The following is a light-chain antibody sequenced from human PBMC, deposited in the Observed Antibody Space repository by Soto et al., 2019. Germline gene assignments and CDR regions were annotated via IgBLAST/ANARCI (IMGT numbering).Light chain of an antibody. CDR1: SSDVGGYNY. V-gene: IGLV2-14*01. CDR2: DVS. Sequence: QSALTQPASVSGSPGQSITISCTGTSSDVGGYNYVSWYQQHPGEAPKLMIYDVSNRPSGVSNRFSGSKSGNTASPTISGLQAEDEADYYCSSYTSSSTVVFGGGTKLTVL. J-gene: IGLJ2*01. CDR3: SSYTSSSTVV.